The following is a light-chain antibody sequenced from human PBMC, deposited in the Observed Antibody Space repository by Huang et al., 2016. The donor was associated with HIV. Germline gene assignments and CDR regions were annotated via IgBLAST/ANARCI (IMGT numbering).Light chain of an antibody. CDR1: QSVSSN. V-gene: IGKV3-15*01. CDR2: GAS. Sequence: EIVMTQSPATLSVSPGERATLSCRSSQSVSSNLAWYQQKPGQAPRLLIYGASTRATGVPARFSVSGSGTAFTLTISSLQSEDFAVYYCQQYKNWPPFTFGQGTKLEIK. CDR3: QQYKNWPPFT. J-gene: IGKJ2*01.